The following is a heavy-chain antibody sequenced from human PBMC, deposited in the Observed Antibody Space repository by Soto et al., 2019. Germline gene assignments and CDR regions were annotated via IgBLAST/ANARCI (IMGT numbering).Heavy chain of an antibody. CDR3: ARDPFSGSSGYYYERFLQNWFDP. J-gene: IGHJ5*02. V-gene: IGHV1-18*04. CDR2: ISAYNGNT. Sequence: ASVKVSCKASGYTFTSYGISWVRQAPGQGLEWMGWISAYNGNTNYARKLQGRVTMTTDTSTSTAYMELRSLRSDDTAVYYCARDPFSGSSGYYYERFLQNWFDPWGQGTLVTVSS. CDR1: GYTFTSYG. D-gene: IGHD3-22*01.